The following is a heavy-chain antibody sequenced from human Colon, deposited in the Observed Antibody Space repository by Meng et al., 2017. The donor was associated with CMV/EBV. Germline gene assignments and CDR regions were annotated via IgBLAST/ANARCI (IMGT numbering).Heavy chain of an antibody. CDR2: ISGSRTYT. Sequence: GESLKISCAASGFTFSSYAMTWVRQAPGRGLEWVSTISGSRTYTYYADSVKGRFTISRDNSKNTLYLQMNSLRAEDTAVYYCARDPTQMKVRYFDWLLYRYYGMDVWGQGTTVTVSS. J-gene: IGHJ6*02. V-gene: IGHV3-23*01. D-gene: IGHD3-9*01. CDR3: ARDPTQMKVRYFDWLLYRYYGMDV. CDR1: GFTFSSYA.